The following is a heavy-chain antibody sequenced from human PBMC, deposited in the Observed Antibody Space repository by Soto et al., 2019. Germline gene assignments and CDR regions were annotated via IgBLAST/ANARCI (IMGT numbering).Heavy chain of an antibody. CDR3: ARSVVPAAMFDY. V-gene: IGHV4-59*01. J-gene: IGHJ4*02. Sequence: SETLSLTCTVSGGSISSYYWSWIRQPPGKGLEWIGYIYYSGSTNYNPSLKSRVTISVDTSKNQFSLKLSSVTAADTAVYYCARSVVPAAMFDYWGQGTLVTVSS. CDR1: GGSISSYY. D-gene: IGHD2-2*01. CDR2: IYYSGST.